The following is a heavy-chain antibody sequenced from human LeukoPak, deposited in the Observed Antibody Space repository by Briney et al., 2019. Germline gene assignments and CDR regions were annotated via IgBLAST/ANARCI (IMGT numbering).Heavy chain of an antibody. CDR3: ARIGTSFGYYDFWSGTLRYGMDV. V-gene: IGHV1-18*01. Sequence: ASVKVSCKASGYTFTSYGISWVRQAPGQGLEWMGWISAYNGNTNYAQELQGRVTMTTDTSTSTAYMELRSLRSDDTAVYYCARIGTSFGYYDFWSGTLRYGMDVWGQGTTVTVSS. J-gene: IGHJ6*02. CDR1: GYTFTSYG. D-gene: IGHD3-3*01. CDR2: ISAYNGNT.